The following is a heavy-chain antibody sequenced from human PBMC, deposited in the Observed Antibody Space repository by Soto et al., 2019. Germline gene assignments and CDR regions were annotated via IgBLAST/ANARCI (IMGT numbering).Heavy chain of an antibody. CDR1: GGSISSYY. Sequence: SETLSLTCTVSGGSISSYYWSWIRQPPGKGLEWIGYIYYSGSTNYNPSLKSRVTISVDTSKNQFSLKLSSVTAADTAVYYCARTFKYSSGWYDWFDPWGQGTLVTVSS. CDR2: IYYSGST. V-gene: IGHV4-59*01. CDR3: ARTFKYSSGWYDWFDP. D-gene: IGHD6-19*01. J-gene: IGHJ5*02.